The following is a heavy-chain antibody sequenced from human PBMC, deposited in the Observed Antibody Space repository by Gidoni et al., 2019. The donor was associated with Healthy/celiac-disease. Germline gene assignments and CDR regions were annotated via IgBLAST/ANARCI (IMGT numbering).Heavy chain of an antibody. J-gene: IGHJ6*02. CDR2: IIPILGIA. D-gene: IGHD5-12*01. Sequence: QVQLVQSGAEVKKPGSSVKVSCKAAGGTFSSYTISWVRQAPGQGLEWMGRIIPILGIANYAQKFQGRVTITADKSTSTAYMELSSLRSEDTAVYYCARDTEMATIISSYGMDVWGQGTTVTVSS. CDR3: ARDTEMATIISSYGMDV. V-gene: IGHV1-69*08. CDR1: GGTFSSYT.